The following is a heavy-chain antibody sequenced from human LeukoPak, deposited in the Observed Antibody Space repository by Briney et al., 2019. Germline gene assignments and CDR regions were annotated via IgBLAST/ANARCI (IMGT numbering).Heavy chain of an antibody. D-gene: IGHD2-21*02. V-gene: IGHV1-3*01. CDR1: GYTFTSYA. J-gene: IGHJ4*02. CDR3: ARDPVAAMNFDY. Sequence: GGSLRLSCAASGYTFTSYAMHWVRQAPGQRLEWMGWINAGNGNTKYSQKFQGRVTITRDTSASTAYMELSSLRSEDTAVYYCARDPVAAMNFDYWGQGTLVTVSS. CDR2: INAGNGNT.